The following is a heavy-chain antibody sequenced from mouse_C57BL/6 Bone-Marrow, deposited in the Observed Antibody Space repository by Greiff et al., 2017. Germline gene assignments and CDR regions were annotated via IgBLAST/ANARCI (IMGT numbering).Heavy chain of an antibody. CDR3: VRDGADGYLYYSAMDY. CDR1: GFTFNTYA. V-gene: IGHV10-3*01. J-gene: IGHJ4*01. D-gene: IGHD2-3*01. CDR2: ISSKSSKYAT. Sequence: EVQLVESGGGLVQPKGSLKLSCAASGFTFNTYAMHWVRQAPGKGLEWVARISSKSSKYATYYADSVKDRFTIFRDDSQSMLNLQMNNLKTEDTAMNCCVRDGADGYLYYSAMDYWGQGTSVTVSS.